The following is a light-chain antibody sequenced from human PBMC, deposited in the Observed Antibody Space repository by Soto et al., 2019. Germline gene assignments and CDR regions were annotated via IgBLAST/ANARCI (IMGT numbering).Light chain of an antibody. CDR3: DIWHSNTRV. J-gene: IGLJ2*01. V-gene: IGLV4-60*03. CDR2: LEGSGSS. Sequence: QSVMNQSSSASAYLGSSVKLTCTLRSGHSNSIIAWHQQQPERAPRYLMKLEGSGSSNKGSGVPDRFSGSTSGADRYLTISNLQSEDVADYYGDIWHSNTRVFGGGTMVTVL. CDR1: SGHSNSI.